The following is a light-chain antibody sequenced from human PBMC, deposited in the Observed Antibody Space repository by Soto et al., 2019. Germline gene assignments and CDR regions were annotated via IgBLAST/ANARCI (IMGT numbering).Light chain of an antibody. CDR1: QSSSSY. CDR3: QQSYRTPPLT. J-gene: IGKJ4*01. V-gene: IGKV1-39*01. CDR2: AAS. Sequence: DIQMTQSPSSLSASVGDRVTITCRASQSSSSYLNWYQQKPGKAPKLLIYAASSLQSGVPSRFSGSGSGTDFTLTISSLQPEDFATYYCQQSYRTPPLTFGGGTKVEIK.